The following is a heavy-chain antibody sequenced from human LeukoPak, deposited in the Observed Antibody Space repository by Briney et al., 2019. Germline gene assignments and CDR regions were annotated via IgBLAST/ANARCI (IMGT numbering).Heavy chain of an antibody. CDR1: GFTFSTYN. V-gene: IGHV3-21*01. J-gene: IGHJ3*02. D-gene: IGHD5-18*01. CDR3: ARAAWIQLWNAFDI. CDR2: ISSSNSYI. Sequence: GGSLRLSCAASGFTFSTYNMNWFRQAPGKGLEYVSSISSSNSYIYYADSVKGRFTISRDNAKNSLYLQMNSLRAEDTAVYYCARAAWIQLWNAFDIWGQGTMVTVSS.